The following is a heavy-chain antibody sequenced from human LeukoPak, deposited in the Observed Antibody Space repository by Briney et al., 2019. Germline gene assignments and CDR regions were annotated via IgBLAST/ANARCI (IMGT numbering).Heavy chain of an antibody. CDR1: GLTFSSHW. CDR2: IKQDGSDT. J-gene: IGHJ4*02. CDR3: ATQSCALFHH. V-gene: IGHV3-7*03. Sequence: PGGSLRLSCVVSGLTFSSHWMSWVRQAPGKGLEWVGNIKQDGSDTYHADSVKGRFTISRDNAKNSLYLQMNTLRVEDTAVYYCATQSCALFHHWGQGTLVTVSS. D-gene: IGHD3-16*02.